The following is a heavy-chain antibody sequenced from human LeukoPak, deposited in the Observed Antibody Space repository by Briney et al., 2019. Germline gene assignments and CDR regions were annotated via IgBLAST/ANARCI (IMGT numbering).Heavy chain of an antibody. CDR1: GFTFTSSA. D-gene: IGHD6-6*01. V-gene: IGHV1-58*02. Sequence: ASVKVSCKASGFTFTSSAMQWVRQARGQRLEWIGWIVVGSGNTNYAQKFQERVTITRDMSTSTAYMELSSLRSEDTAVYYCARVAEYSSSLTDPVDYWGQGTLVTVSS. CDR3: ARVAEYSSSLTDPVDY. J-gene: IGHJ4*02. CDR2: IVVGSGNT.